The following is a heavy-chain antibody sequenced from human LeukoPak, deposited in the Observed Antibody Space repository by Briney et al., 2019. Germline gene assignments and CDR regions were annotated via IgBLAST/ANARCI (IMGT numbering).Heavy chain of an antibody. CDR1: GGTFSSYA. D-gene: IGHD6-13*01. Sequence: SVKVSCKASGGTFSSYAISWVRQAPGQGLEWMGGIIPIFGTANCAQKFQGRVTITTDESTSTAYMELSSLRSEDTAVYYCARASSWYYRAYYYYMDVWGKGTTVTVSS. V-gene: IGHV1-69*05. CDR3: ARASSWYYRAYYYYMDV. CDR2: IIPIFGTA. J-gene: IGHJ6*03.